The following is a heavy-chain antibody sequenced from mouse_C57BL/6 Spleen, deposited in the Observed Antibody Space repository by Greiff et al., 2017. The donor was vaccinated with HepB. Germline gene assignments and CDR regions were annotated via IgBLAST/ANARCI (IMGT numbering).Heavy chain of an antibody. J-gene: IGHJ1*03. Sequence: EVQGVESGGGLVQPKGSLKLSCAASGFSFNTYAMNWVRQAPGKGLEWVARIRSKSNNYATYYADSVKDRFTISRDDSESMLHLHMNTLKTEDTAMYYCVRQNFDVWGTGTTVTVSS. CDR1: GFSFNTYA. V-gene: IGHV10-1*01. CDR2: IRSKSNNYAT. CDR3: VRQNFDV.